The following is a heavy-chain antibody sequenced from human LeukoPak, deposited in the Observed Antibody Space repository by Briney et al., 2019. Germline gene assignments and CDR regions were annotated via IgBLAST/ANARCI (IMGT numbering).Heavy chain of an antibody. V-gene: IGHV4-59*08. CDR3: ASVDTAMVTIDY. Sequence: SETLSLTCTVSGGSISSYYWSWIRQPPGKGLEWIGYIYYSGSTNYNPSLKSRVTISVDTSKNQFSLKLSSVTAADTAVYYCASVDTAMVTIDYWGQGTLVTASS. J-gene: IGHJ4*02. D-gene: IGHD5-18*01. CDR2: IYYSGST. CDR1: GGSISSYY.